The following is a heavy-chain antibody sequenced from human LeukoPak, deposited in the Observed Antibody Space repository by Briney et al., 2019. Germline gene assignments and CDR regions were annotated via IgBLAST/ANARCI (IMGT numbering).Heavy chain of an antibody. V-gene: IGHV4-34*01. J-gene: IGHJ4*02. CDR3: AISTIGAPFDY. CDR2: INHSGST. D-gene: IGHD5/OR15-5a*01. CDR1: GGSFSGYY. Sequence: SETLSLTCAVYGGSFSGYYWSWIRQPPGKGLEWIGEINHSGSTNYNPSPKSRVTISVDTSKNQFSLKLSSVTAADTAVYYCAISTIGAPFDYWGQGTLVTVSS.